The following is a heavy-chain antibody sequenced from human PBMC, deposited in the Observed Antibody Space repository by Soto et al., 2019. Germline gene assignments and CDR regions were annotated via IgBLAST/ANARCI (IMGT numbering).Heavy chain of an antibody. CDR2: IYWDDDK. CDR3: AHSTALEHYDFWSGYYPGSHDAFDI. D-gene: IGHD3-3*01. J-gene: IGHJ3*02. Sequence: SGPTLVNPPQTLTLTCTFSGFSLSTSGVGVGWIRQPPGKALEWLALIYWDDDKRYSPSLKSRLTITKDTSKNQVVLTMTNMDPVDTATYYCAHSTALEHYDFWSGYYPGSHDAFDIWGQGTMVTVSS. CDR1: GFSLSTSGVG. V-gene: IGHV2-5*02.